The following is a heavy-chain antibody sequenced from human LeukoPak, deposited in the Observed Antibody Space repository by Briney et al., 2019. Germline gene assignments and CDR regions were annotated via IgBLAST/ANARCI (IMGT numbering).Heavy chain of an antibody. J-gene: IGHJ5*02. CDR1: EFSVGSNY. Sequence: PGGSLRLSCAASEFSVGSNYMTWVRQAPGKGLEWVSLIYSGGSTYYADSVKGRSTISRDNSKNTLYLQMNSLRAEDTAVYYCARARRSGGITLVRGVKDRGWFDPWGQGTLVTVSS. D-gene: IGHD3-10*01. V-gene: IGHV3-66*01. CDR3: ARARRSGGITLVRGVKDRGWFDP. CDR2: IYSGGST.